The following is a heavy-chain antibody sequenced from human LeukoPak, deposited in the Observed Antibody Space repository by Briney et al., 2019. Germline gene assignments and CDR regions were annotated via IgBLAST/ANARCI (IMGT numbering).Heavy chain of an antibody. V-gene: IGHV1-69*05. D-gene: IGHD1-26*01. CDR1: GTTFSRSA. Sequence: SVKVSCKASGTTFSRSAISWVRQAPGQGLEWMGGVIPILGTTNYAQKFQDRVSITTDESTSTAYMEVSSLRSVDTAVYYCARDDGSATLGFDSWGQGALVTVSS. J-gene: IGHJ4*02. CDR3: ARDDGSATLGFDS. CDR2: VIPILGTT.